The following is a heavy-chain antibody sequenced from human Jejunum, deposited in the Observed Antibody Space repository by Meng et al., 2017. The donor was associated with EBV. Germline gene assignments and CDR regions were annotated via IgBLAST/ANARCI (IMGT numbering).Heavy chain of an antibody. CDR1: AYTFTNYL. J-gene: IGHJ4*02. Sequence: QVQLVQSGAEVKQPXASVKISCKASAYTFTNYLIHWVRQDPGQGLEWMGIIKPSSGYTQYAQRFQGRVTMTTDSSTSTVYVELSSLRSEDTAVYFCAREVSGTYNFDFWGQGILGTVSS. CDR2: IKPSSGYT. V-gene: IGHV1-46*01. D-gene: IGHD3-10*01. CDR3: AREVSGTYNFDF.